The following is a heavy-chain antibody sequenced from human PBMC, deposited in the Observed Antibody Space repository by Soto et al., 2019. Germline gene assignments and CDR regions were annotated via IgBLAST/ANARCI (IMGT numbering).Heavy chain of an antibody. CDR1: GYSFTSYW. D-gene: IGHD6-19*01. Sequence: GESLKISCKGSGYSFTSYWVSWVRQMPGKGLEWMGRIDPSDSYTNYSPSFQGHVTISADKSISTAYLQWSSLKASDTAMYYCARVGSTRYSSGRYYFDYWGQGTLVTVSS. CDR3: ARVGSTRYSSGRYYFDY. CDR2: IDPSDSYT. J-gene: IGHJ4*02. V-gene: IGHV5-10-1*01.